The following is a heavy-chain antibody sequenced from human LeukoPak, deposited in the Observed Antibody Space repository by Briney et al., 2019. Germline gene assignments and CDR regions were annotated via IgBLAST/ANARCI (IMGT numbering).Heavy chain of an antibody. CDR1: GFIFSNYG. V-gene: IGHV4-39*01. D-gene: IGHD3-3*01. CDR2: IYYSGST. J-gene: IGHJ6*02. Sequence: GSLRLSCAASGFIFSNYGMNWLRQPPGKGLEWLGSIYYSGSTYYNPSLKSRVTISVDTSKNQFSLKLSSVTAADTAVYYCAGWNTDFWRSYSYGMDVWGQGTTVTVS. CDR3: AGWNTDFWRSYSYGMDV.